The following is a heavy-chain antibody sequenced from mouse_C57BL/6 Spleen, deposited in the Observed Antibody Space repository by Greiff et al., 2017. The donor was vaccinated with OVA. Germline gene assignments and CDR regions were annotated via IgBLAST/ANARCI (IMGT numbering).Heavy chain of an antibody. D-gene: IGHD2-4*01. CDR3: SRHGGDYDGGWFAY. J-gene: IGHJ3*01. CDR1: GFTFSSYG. Sequence: EVKVVESGGDLVKPGGSLKLSCAASGFTFSSYGMSWVRQTPDKRLEWVATISSGGSYTYYPDSVKGRFTISRDNAKSTLYLQMSSLKSEDTAMYYGSRHGGDYDGGWFAYWGQGTLVTVSA. CDR2: ISSGGSYT. V-gene: IGHV5-6*01.